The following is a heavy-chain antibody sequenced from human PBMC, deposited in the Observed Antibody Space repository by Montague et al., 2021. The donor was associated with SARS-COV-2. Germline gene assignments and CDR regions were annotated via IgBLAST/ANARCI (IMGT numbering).Heavy chain of an antibody. Sequence: SETLSLTCTVSGGSISSYYWSWFRQSAGKGLEWIGRIYNSGSTNYNPSLKGRVTMSVDTSKNQFSLKLSSVTAADTAVYYCVRDQVRFNCNYPDYWGQGTLVTVSS. D-gene: IGHD1-20*01. V-gene: IGHV4-4*07. CDR1: GGSISSYY. J-gene: IGHJ4*02. CDR2: IYNSGST. CDR3: VRDQVRFNCNYPDY.